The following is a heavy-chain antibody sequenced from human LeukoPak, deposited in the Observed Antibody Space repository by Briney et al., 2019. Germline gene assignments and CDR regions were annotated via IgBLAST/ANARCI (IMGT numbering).Heavy chain of an antibody. CDR1: GGTFSSYA. D-gene: IGHD6-13*01. CDR2: IIPILTIT. CDR3: ARAPGDSSSWLESAFDI. Sequence: ASVKVSCKAPGGTFSSYAISWVRQAPGQGLEWMGRIIPILTITNYAQKFQGRVTITADKSTSTAYMDLSSLRSEDTAVYYCARAPGDSSSWLESAFDIWGQGTMVTVSS. V-gene: IGHV1-69*04. J-gene: IGHJ3*02.